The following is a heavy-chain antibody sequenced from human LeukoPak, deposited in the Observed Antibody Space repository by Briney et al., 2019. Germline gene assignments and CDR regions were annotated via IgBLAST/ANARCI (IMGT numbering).Heavy chain of an antibody. J-gene: IGHJ5*02. CDR1: GFILSLYA. CDR3: AKDSGYIVTNWFDP. V-gene: IGHV3-23*01. Sequence: SGGSLRLSCVASGFILSLYAVSGVRQAPGKGPEWVSGISGSGADTYYTDSVNGRFTISRDNSKNTLSLQMNSLRADDTAIDYCAKDSGYIVTNWFDPWGQGTLVTVSS. CDR2: ISGSGADT. D-gene: IGHD4-11*01.